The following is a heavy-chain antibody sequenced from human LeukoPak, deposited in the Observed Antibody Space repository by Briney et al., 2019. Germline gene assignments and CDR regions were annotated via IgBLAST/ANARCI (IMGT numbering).Heavy chain of an antibody. CDR1: GFTFSTYA. J-gene: IGHJ3*02. CDR3: ARDQSRRDLPGYDAFDI. D-gene: IGHD2-2*01. CDR2: ISYDGSSQ. V-gene: IGHV3-30*04. Sequence: GGSLRLSCAASGFTFSTYAMHWVRQTPGKGLEWVALISYDGSSQYYADSGKGRFTISRDRAKNTLYPQMNSLSVDDTAVYYCARDQSRRDLPGYDAFDIWGDGTVVTVSS.